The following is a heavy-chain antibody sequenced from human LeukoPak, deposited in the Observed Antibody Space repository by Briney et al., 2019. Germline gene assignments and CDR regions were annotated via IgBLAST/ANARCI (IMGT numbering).Heavy chain of an antibody. CDR2: INPNTGGT. V-gene: IGHV1-2*02. D-gene: IGHD2-15*01. CDR1: GYTFTGDY. J-gene: IGHJ5*02. Sequence: GAAVKVSCKASGYTFTGDYIHWVRQAPGQGLEWMGWINPNTGGTDFAQKFQGRVTMTRDTSINTAYMELSGLRSDDTAVYYCARDRGYCIKTSCRRRFDPWGQGTLVTVST. CDR3: ARDRGYCIKTSCRRRFDP.